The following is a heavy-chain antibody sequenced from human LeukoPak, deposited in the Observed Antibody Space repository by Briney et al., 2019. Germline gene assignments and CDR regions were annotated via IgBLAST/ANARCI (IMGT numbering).Heavy chain of an antibody. J-gene: IGHJ4*02. CDR1: GFTFNSYW. CDR3: TTFYSRLTDY. Sequence: GGSLRLSCAASGFTFNSYWISWVRQAPGKGLEWLANINQDGSEKYYVDSVKGRFTISRDNAKNSLFLQMNSLRAEDTAVYYCTTFYSRLTDYWGQGTLVTVSS. CDR2: INQDGSEK. D-gene: IGHD2/OR15-2a*01. V-gene: IGHV3-7*05.